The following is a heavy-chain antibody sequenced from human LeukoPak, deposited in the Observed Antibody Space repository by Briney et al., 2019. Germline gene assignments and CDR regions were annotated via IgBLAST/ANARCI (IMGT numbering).Heavy chain of an antibody. CDR3: AREFGGGMDV. Sequence: SETLSLTCTVSGGSISSYYWSWIWQPPGKGLEWIGYIYYSGSSSYNPSLKSRVTISVDTSKNQFSLKLSSVTAADTAVYYCAREFGGGMDVWGQGTTVTVSS. CDR1: GGSISSYY. D-gene: IGHD3-10*01. CDR2: IYYSGSS. V-gene: IGHV4-59*01. J-gene: IGHJ6*02.